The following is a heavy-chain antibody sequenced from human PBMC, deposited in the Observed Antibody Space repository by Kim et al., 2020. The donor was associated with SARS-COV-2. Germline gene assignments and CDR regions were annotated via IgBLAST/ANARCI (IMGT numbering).Heavy chain of an antibody. Sequence: SETLSLTCTVSGGSISSGGYYWSWIRQHPGKGLEWIGYIYYSGSTYYNPSLKSRVTISVDTSKNQFSLKLSSVTAADTAVYYCARGGHDYGDYVRAATRFDPWGQGTLVTVSS. CDR1: GGSISSGGYY. D-gene: IGHD4-17*01. CDR2: IYYSGST. CDR3: ARGGHDYGDYVRAATRFDP. V-gene: IGHV4-31*03. J-gene: IGHJ5*02.